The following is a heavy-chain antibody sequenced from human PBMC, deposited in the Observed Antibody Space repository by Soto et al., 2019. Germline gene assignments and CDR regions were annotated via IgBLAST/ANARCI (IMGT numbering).Heavy chain of an antibody. CDR1: GYSFTSYW. CDR2: IYPGDSDT. D-gene: IGHD2-2*02. V-gene: IGHV5-51*01. CDR3: ARRNVYVGYCSSTSCYRDTVYYYMDV. Sequence: PGESLKISCKGSGYSFTSYWIGWVRQMPGKGLEWMGIIYPGDSDTRYSPSFQGQVTISADKSISTAYLQWSSLKASDTAMYYCARRNVYVGYCSSTSCYRDTVYYYMDVWGKGTTVTVSS. J-gene: IGHJ6*03.